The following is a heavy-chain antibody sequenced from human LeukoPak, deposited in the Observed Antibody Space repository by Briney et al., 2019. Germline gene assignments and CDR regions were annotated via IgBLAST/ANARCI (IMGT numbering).Heavy chain of an antibody. CDR3: ARASPPDIVVVPAAIWYYYYGMDV. Sequence: PGGSLRLSCAASGFTFSSYSMNWVRQAPGKGLEWVSSLSGDGGTTNYADSVKGRFTISRDNAKNSLYLQMNSLRAEDTAVYYCARASPPDIVVVPAAIWYYYYGMDVWGQGTTVTVSS. D-gene: IGHD2-2*02. CDR2: LSGDGGTT. J-gene: IGHJ6*02. V-gene: IGHV3-48*01. CDR1: GFTFSSYS.